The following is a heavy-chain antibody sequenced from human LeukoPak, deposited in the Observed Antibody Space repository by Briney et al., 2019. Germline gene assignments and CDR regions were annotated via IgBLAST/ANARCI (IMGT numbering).Heavy chain of an antibody. CDR2: IWFDGSIK. CDR1: GFTFSTYG. J-gene: IGHJ3*02. Sequence: GESLKISCAASGFTFSTYGMHWVRQAPGKGLEWVAVIWFDGSIKYYADSVKGRFTISRDNSKNTLYLQMNSLRAEDTAVYYCARAVGPFDIWGQGTIVIVSS. V-gene: IGHV3-33*01. CDR3: ARAVGPFDI.